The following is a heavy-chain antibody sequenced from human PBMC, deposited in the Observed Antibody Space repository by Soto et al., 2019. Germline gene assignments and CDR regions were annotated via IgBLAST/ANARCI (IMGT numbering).Heavy chain of an antibody. CDR1: GGTFSSYA. D-gene: IGHD2-2*01. CDR2: IIPIFGTA. Sequence: SVKVSCKASGGTFSSYAISWVRQAPGQGLEWMGGIIPIFGTANYAQKFQGRVTITADKSTSTAYMELSSLRSEDTAVYYCARDGTRSCSSTSCYDYYYGMDVWGQGTTVTVSS. J-gene: IGHJ6*02. V-gene: IGHV1-69*06. CDR3: ARDGTRSCSSTSCYDYYYGMDV.